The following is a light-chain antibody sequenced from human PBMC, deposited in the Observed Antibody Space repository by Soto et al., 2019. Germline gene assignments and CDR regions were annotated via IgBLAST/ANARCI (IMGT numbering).Light chain of an antibody. V-gene: IGKV3-20*01. CDR3: QHYGSSPPYT. CDR1: QNVRSDY. CDR2: GVS. Sequence: EIVLTQSPATLSLSPGDRATLSCRASQNVRSDYFAWYQQKPGQAPRVIIFGVSTRASATPDRFRGSGSGTYFTLTISRLEPDDFAVYYCQHYGSSPPYTFGQGTKLKIK. J-gene: IGKJ2*01.